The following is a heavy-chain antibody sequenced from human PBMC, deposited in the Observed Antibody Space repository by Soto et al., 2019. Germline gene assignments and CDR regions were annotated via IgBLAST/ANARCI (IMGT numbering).Heavy chain of an antibody. CDR1: GGSISSYY. V-gene: IGHV4-59*01. CDR3: ARDFYGDYYFDY. CDR2: IYYSGST. D-gene: IGHD4-17*01. Sequence: PSETLSLTCTVSGGSISSYYWSWIRQPPGKGLEWIGYIYYSGSTNYNPSLKSRVTISVDTSKNQFSLELSSVTAADTAVYYCARDFYGDYYFDYWGQGTLVTVSS. J-gene: IGHJ4*02.